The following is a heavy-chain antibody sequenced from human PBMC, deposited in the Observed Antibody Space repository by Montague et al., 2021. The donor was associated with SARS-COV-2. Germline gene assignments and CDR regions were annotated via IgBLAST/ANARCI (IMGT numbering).Heavy chain of an antibody. Sequence: TLSLTCTVSGGSISSGSYYWSWIRQPAGKGLEWIGRIYTSGSTYYNPSLKSRVTISVDTSKNQFSLKLSSVTAADTAVYYCARMAWLRGWFDPWGQGTLVTVSS. D-gene: IGHD5-12*01. J-gene: IGHJ5*02. CDR1: GGSISSGSYY. CDR3: ARMAWLRGWFDP. CDR2: IYTSGST. V-gene: IGHV4-61*02.